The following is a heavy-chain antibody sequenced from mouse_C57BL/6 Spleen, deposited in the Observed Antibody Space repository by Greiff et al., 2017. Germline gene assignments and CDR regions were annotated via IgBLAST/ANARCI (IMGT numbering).Heavy chain of an antibody. Sequence: EVKLVESGGGLVKPGGSLKLSCAASGFTFSSYAMSWVRQTPEKRLEWVATISDGGSYTYYPDNVKGRFTISRDNAKNNLYLQMSHLKSEDTAMYYCARETYYHYDGYAMDYWGQGTSVTVSS. CDR3: ARETYYHYDGYAMDY. D-gene: IGHD2-4*01. CDR1: GFTFSSYA. CDR2: ISDGGSYT. V-gene: IGHV5-4*01. J-gene: IGHJ4*01.